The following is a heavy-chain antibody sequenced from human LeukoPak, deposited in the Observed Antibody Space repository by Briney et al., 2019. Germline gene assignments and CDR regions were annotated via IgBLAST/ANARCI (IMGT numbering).Heavy chain of an antibody. CDR3: ARPYSSDWYGWFDP. V-gene: IGHV3-7*01. Sequence: GGSLRLSCAASGFTFSSYWMTWVRQAPGKGLDGVANIKQDGSEKYYVDSVRGRFTISRNNAKNSLYLQMNSLRAEDTAVYYCARPYSSDWYGWFDPWGQGTLVTVSS. D-gene: IGHD6-13*01. CDR2: IKQDGSEK. J-gene: IGHJ5*02. CDR1: GFTFSSYW.